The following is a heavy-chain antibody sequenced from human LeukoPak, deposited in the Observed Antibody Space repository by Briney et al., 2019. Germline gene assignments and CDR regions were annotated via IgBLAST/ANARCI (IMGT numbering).Heavy chain of an antibody. V-gene: IGHV1-69*04. Sequence: SVKVSCKASGGTFSSYAISWVRQAPGQGLEWMGRIIPILGIANYAQKFQGRVTITADKSTSTAYMELSSLRSEDTAVYYCARVYCGGDCYSFYDAFDIWGQETMVTVSS. CDR2: IIPILGIA. D-gene: IGHD2-21*02. J-gene: IGHJ3*02. CDR3: ARVYCGGDCYSFYDAFDI. CDR1: GGTFSSYA.